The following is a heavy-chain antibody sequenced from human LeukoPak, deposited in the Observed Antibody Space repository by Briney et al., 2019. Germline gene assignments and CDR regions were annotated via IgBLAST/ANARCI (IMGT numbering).Heavy chain of an antibody. D-gene: IGHD3-10*01. Sequence: PSETLSLTCAVSGGSISSGGYSWSWIRQPPGKALEWIGYIYHSGSTYYNPSLKSRVTISVDRSKNQFSLKLSSVTAADTAVYYCARGTGDYYAHDDAFDIWGQGTMVTVSS. V-gene: IGHV4-30-2*01. CDR1: GGSISSGGYS. CDR3: ARGTGDYYAHDDAFDI. J-gene: IGHJ3*02. CDR2: IYHSGST.